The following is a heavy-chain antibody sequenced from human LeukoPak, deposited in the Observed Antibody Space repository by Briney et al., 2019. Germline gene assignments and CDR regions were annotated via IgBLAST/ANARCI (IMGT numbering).Heavy chain of an antibody. CDR3: TRNLPGAGY. Sequence: PGGSLRLSCAASGFTFSNYWMSWVRQAPGRGLEWVANIKTDGSETYYVDSVKGRFTISRDNAKNSLYLQMNSLRVEDTAAYYCTRNLPGAGYWGQGTLVTVSS. J-gene: IGHJ4*02. D-gene: IGHD3-9*01. CDR1: GFTFSNYW. CDR2: IKTDGSET. V-gene: IGHV3-7*01.